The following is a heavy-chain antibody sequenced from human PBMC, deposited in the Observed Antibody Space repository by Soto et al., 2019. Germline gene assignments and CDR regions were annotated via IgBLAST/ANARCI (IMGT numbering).Heavy chain of an antibody. Sequence: SVKVSCKASGVTTSTHTITWVRQAPGQGLEWMGGIILLFGTGHKAQKFQGRITISVDTSKNQFSLKLSSVTAADTAVYYCARARYSSSSRNWFDPWGQGTLVTVSS. CDR3: ARARYSSSSRNWFDP. J-gene: IGHJ5*02. CDR2: IILLFGTG. V-gene: IGHV1-69*06. CDR1: GVTTSTHT. D-gene: IGHD6-6*01.